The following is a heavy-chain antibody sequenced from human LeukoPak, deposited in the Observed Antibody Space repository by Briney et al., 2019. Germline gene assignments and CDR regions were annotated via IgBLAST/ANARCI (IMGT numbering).Heavy chain of an antibody. Sequence: GGSLRLSCAASGFTFSSYSMNWVRQAPGKGLEWVSSISSSSSYIYYADSVKGRFTISRDNSKNTLYLQMNSLRAEDTAVYYCARASGGDCYSYYYYGMDVWGQGTTVTVSS. J-gene: IGHJ6*02. V-gene: IGHV3-21*01. CDR3: ARASGGDCYSYYYYGMDV. CDR1: GFTFSSYS. CDR2: ISSSSSYI. D-gene: IGHD2-21*02.